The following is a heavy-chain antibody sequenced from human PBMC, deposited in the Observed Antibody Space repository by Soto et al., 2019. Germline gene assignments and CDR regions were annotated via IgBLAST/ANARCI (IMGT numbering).Heavy chain of an antibody. CDR3: ARLQGYSYGSDMVHDF. J-gene: IGHJ4*02. Sequence: VQLVESGGGVVQPGESLRLSCVVSGLTFSNYAMHWVRQAPGKGLEWVAVILFDGSKEYYADSVKGRFTISRDNSNNTLFLQMSSMRREDTALYYCARLQGYSYGSDMVHDFWGQGTPVTVSS. CDR2: ILFDGSKE. V-gene: IGHV3-30*04. D-gene: IGHD5-18*01. CDR1: GLTFSNYA.